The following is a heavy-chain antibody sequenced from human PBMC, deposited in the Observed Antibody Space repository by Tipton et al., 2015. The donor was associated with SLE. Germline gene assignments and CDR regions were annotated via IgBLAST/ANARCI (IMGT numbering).Heavy chain of an antibody. Sequence: TLPLTCSVSDDSINNYYWSWIRQPPGQGLEWIGSIFFSGYTTYNPSLKSRVTISVDTSKNQFSLRLTSVAAADTAVYFCAGGEKLGPTANRYFDYWGQGTLVTASS. V-gene: IGHV4-59*08. CDR1: DDSINNYY. D-gene: IGHD1-26*01. CDR3: AGGEKLGPTANRYFDY. J-gene: IGHJ4*02. CDR2: IFFSGYT.